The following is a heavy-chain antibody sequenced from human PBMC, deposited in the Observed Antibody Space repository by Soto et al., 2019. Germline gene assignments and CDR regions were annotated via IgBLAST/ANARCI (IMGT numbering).Heavy chain of an antibody. CDR3: AREGAATANYGMDV. D-gene: IGHD2-15*01. CDR2: VNPNSGGT. Sequence: ASVKVSCKASGYTFTDYYIHWVRQAPGQGLEWMGWVNPNSGGTNYAQKFQGWVTMTRDTSISTVYMELSSLKSDDMAVYYCAREGAATANYGMDVWGQGTTVTVSS. J-gene: IGHJ6*02. CDR1: GYTFTDYY. V-gene: IGHV1-2*04.